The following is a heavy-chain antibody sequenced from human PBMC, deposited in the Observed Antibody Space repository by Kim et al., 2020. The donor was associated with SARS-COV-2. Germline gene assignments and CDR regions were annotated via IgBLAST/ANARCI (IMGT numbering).Heavy chain of an antibody. CDR3: AWTPSGWSYFDY. J-gene: IGHJ4*02. D-gene: IGHD6-19*01. CDR1: GFTFDDYA. V-gene: IGHV3-9*01. Sequence: GGSLRLSCAASGFTFDDYAMHWVRQAPGKGLEWVSGISWNSGSIGYADSVKGRFTISRDNAKNSLYLQMNSLRAEDTALYYCAWTPSGWSYFDYWGQGTLVTVSS. CDR2: ISWNSGSI.